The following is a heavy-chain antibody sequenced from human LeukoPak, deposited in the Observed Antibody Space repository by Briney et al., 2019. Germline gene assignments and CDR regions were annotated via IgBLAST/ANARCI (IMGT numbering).Heavy chain of an antibody. V-gene: IGHV1-8*01. CDR2: MNPNSGNT. Sequence: ASVKVSCKASGYTFTSYDINWVRQATGQGLEWMGWMNPNSGNTGYAQKFQGRVTMTRNTSISTAYMELSSLRSEDTAVYYCARVVSAVRGVINDAFEIWGQGTMVTVSS. CDR3: ARVVSAVRGVINDAFEI. J-gene: IGHJ3*02. D-gene: IGHD3-10*01. CDR1: GYTFTSYD.